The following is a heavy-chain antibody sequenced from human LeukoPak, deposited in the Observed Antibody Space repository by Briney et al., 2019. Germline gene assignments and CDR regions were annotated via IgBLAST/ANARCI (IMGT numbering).Heavy chain of an antibody. CDR3: ARVHCSGGSCYWGGNWFDP. D-gene: IGHD2-15*01. V-gene: IGHV4-34*01. Sequence: PSETLSLTRAVYGGSFSGYYWSWIRQPPGKGLEWIGEINHSGSTNYNPSLKSRVTTSVDTSKNQFSLKLSSVTAADTAVYYCARVHCSGGSCYWGGNWFDPWGQGTLVTVSS. CDR1: GGSFSGYY. J-gene: IGHJ5*02. CDR2: INHSGST.